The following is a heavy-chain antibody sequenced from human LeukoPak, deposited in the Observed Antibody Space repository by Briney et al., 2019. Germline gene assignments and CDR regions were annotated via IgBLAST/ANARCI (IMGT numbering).Heavy chain of an antibody. CDR1: GFTFSSYS. CDR3: ARGGAAYYPSFDY. Sequence: GGSLRLSCAASGFTFSSYSMNWVRQAPGKGLEWVSYISSSSSTIYYADSVKGRFTISRDNAKNSLYLQMNSLRAEDTAVYYCARGGAAYYPSFDYWGQGTLVTVSS. V-gene: IGHV3-48*04. D-gene: IGHD3-10*01. CDR2: ISSSSSTI. J-gene: IGHJ4*02.